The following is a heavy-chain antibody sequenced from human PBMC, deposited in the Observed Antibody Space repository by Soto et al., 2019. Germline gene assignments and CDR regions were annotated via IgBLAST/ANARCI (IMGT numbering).Heavy chain of an antibody. Sequence: ASVKVSCKASGYTFTSYGISWVRQAPGQGLEWMGWISAYNGNTNYAQKLQGRVTMTTDTSTSTAYMELRSLRSDDTAVYYCARDRKGGSTTRWKGSWFDPWGQGTLVTVSS. CDR3: ARDRKGGSTTRWKGSWFDP. CDR1: GYTFTSYG. V-gene: IGHV1-18*01. CDR2: ISAYNGNT. D-gene: IGHD1-26*01. J-gene: IGHJ5*02.